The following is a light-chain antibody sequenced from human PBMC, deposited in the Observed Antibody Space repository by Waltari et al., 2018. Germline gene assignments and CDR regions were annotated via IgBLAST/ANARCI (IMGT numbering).Light chain of an antibody. CDR1: SSDVGGYNS. V-gene: IGLV2-14*03. CDR2: AVS. CDR3: SSQSSDNVVL. J-gene: IGLJ2*01. Sequence: QSALTQPASVSGSPGQSITISCTGTSSDVGGYNSVSWYQDHPGQAPKVIIYAVSDRPSRISERFSGSKSGNTASLTISGLQAEDEADYYCSSQSSDNVVLFGGGTKLTVL.